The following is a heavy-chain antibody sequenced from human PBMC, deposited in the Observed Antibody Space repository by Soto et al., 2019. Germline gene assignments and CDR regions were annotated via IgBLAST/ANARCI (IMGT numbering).Heavy chain of an antibody. V-gene: IGHV1-8*02. Sequence: QVQLVQSGAEVKRPGASVKVSCTTSGYTFADYKMNWVRQATGRGLEWLGYMNSFSGGSDFAPKFQDRLTLTKNTSIRTAYLELTNLRDDDTAVYYCARGRAFQRTGNSDFWGQGTPVTVSS. CDR2: MNSFSGGS. J-gene: IGHJ4*02. CDR3: ARGRAFQRTGNSDF. CDR1: GYTFADYK.